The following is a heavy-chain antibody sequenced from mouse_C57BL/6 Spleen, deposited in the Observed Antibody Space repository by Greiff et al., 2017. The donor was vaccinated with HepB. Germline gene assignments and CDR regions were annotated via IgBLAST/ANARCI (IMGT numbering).Heavy chain of an antibody. CDR3: ARHSYYGSSYKNYFDY. J-gene: IGHJ2*01. CDR2: IDPSDSET. CDR1: GYTFTSYW. V-gene: IGHV1-52*01. D-gene: IGHD1-1*01. Sequence: VQLQQSGAELVRPGSSVKLSCKASGYTFTSYWMHWVKQRPIQGLEWIGNIDPSDSETHYNQKFKDKATLTVDKSSSTAYMQLSSLTSEDSAVYYCARHSYYGSSYKNYFDYWGQGTTLTVSS.